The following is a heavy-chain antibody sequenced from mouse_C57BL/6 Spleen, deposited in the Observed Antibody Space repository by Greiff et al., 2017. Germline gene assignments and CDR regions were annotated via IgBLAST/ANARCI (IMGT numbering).Heavy chain of an antibody. CDR1: GYTFTSYW. CDR3: AIYYGSSSWFAY. V-gene: IGHV1-74*01. D-gene: IGHD1-1*01. CDR2: IHPSDSDT. Sequence: QVQLQQPGAELVKPGASVKVSCKASGYTFTSYWMHWVKQRPGQGLEWIGRIHPSDSDTNYNQKFKGKATLTVDKSSSTAYMQLRRLTSEDSAVYYCAIYYGSSSWFAYWGQGTLVTVSA. J-gene: IGHJ3*01.